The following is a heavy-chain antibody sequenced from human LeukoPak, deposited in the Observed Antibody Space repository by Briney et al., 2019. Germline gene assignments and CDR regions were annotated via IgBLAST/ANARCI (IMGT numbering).Heavy chain of an antibody. CDR1: GGSISSYY. CDR2: IYNSGTT. V-gene: IGHV4-59*01. Sequence: SETLSLTCTVSGGSISSYYWSWLRQPPGKGLEWIGYIYNSGTTNYNPSLKSRVTISADTSKNQFSLNLSSVSDADTAIYYCARQVARDYRVLFDYWGQGTLVTVSS. J-gene: IGHJ4*02. CDR3: ARQVARDYRVLFDY. D-gene: IGHD4/OR15-4a*01.